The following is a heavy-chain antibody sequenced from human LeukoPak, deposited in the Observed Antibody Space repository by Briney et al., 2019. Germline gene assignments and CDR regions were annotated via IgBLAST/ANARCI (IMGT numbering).Heavy chain of an antibody. CDR3: DRPYYYDSRIDP. CDR1: GGSISSGDYY. CDR2: MYYSGST. J-gene: IGHJ5*02. D-gene: IGHD3-22*01. V-gene: IGHV4-30-4*01. Sequence: SETLSLTCTVSGGSISSGDYYWSWIRQPPGKGLEWIAYMYYSGSTYYNPSLKSRVTMSADTSKNQLPLKLSSVTAADTAVYYCDRPYYYDSRIDPWGQGILVTVSS.